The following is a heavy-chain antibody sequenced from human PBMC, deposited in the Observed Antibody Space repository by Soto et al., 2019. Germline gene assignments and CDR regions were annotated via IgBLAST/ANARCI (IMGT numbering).Heavy chain of an antibody. CDR1: GFTFRSYE. CDR3: ATYTWGSSIDY. CDR2: ISGSGNTI. V-gene: IGHV3-48*03. Sequence: ESGGGLVQPGGSLRLSCAASGFTFRSYEMIWVRQAPGKGLEWVSYISGSGNTIYQADSVKGRFTISRDNAKNSLYLQMNYLRAEDTAVYYCATYTWGSSIDYWGQGTLVTVSS. D-gene: IGHD3-16*01. J-gene: IGHJ4*02.